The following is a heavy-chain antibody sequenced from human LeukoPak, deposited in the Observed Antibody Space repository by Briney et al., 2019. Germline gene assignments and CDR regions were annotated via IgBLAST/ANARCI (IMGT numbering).Heavy chain of an antibody. Sequence: SETLSLTCTVSGGSISSYYWSWIRQPPGKGLEWIGRIYTSGSTNYNPSLKSRVTISVDTSKNQFSLKLSSVTAADTAVYYCASQPGGPDWRDNWFDPWGQGTLVTVSS. D-gene: IGHD1-14*01. CDR3: ASQPGGPDWRDNWFDP. CDR2: IYTSGST. CDR1: GGSISSYY. J-gene: IGHJ5*02. V-gene: IGHV4-4*08.